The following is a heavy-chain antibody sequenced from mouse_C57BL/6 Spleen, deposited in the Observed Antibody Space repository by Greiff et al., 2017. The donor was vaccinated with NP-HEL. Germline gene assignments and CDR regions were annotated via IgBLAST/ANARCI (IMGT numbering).Heavy chain of an antibody. D-gene: IGHD1-1*01. V-gene: IGHV5-16*01. CDR1: GFTFSDYY. CDR2: INPDGSST. Sequence: EVNVVESEAGLVQPGSSMKLSCTASGFTFSDYYMAWVRQVPEKGLEWIANINPDGSSTYYLDSLKGRSIMSRDNAKNILYLQMSSLKSEDTATYYCARDSYYYGSSYAMDYWGQGTSVTVSS. J-gene: IGHJ4*01. CDR3: ARDSYYYGSSYAMDY.